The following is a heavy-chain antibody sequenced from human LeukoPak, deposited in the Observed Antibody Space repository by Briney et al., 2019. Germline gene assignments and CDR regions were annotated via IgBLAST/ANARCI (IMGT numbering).Heavy chain of an antibody. CDR1: GGSFSGYY. Sequence: SETLSLTCAVYGGSFSGYYWSWIRQPPGKGLEWIGEINHSGSTNYNPSLKSRVTISVDTSKNQFSLKLSSVTAADTAVHYCARGQGAYDSSGFDYWGQGTLVTVSS. D-gene: IGHD3-22*01. J-gene: IGHJ4*02. V-gene: IGHV4-34*01. CDR3: ARGQGAYDSSGFDY. CDR2: INHSGST.